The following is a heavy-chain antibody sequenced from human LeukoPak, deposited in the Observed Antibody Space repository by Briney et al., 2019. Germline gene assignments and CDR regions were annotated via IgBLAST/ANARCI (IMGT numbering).Heavy chain of an antibody. Sequence: PGGSLSLSCAASGFTFSSYAMSWVRQAAGKGLEWVSVISGSGGSTYYAHSVKGRFTISRDNSKTTLHLQMNSLRAEDTAVYYCAKDLGLWGSSSDNYSGPGTLVTVSS. V-gene: IGHV3-23*01. D-gene: IGHD6-6*01. CDR1: GFTFSSYA. J-gene: IGHJ4*02. CDR2: ISGSGGST. CDR3: AKDLGLWGSSSDNY.